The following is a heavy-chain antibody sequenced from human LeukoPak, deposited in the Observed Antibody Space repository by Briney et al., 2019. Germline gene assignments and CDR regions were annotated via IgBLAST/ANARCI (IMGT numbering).Heavy chain of an antibody. CDR3: ARDSADRYDSSGYYPLDY. Sequence: GGSLRLSCAASGFTFSSYWMSWVRQAPGKGLEWVANIKQDGSEKYYVDSVKGRFTISRDNSKNTLYLQMNSLRAEDTAVYYCARDSADRYDSSGYYPLDYWGQGTLVTVSS. J-gene: IGHJ4*02. D-gene: IGHD3-22*01. V-gene: IGHV3-7*01. CDR1: GFTFSSYW. CDR2: IKQDGSEK.